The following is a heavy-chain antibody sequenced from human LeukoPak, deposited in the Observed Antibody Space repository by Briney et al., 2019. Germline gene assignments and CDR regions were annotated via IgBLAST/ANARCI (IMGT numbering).Heavy chain of an antibody. CDR2: IYYSGST. CDR1: GGSISSSSYY. J-gene: IGHJ4*02. Sequence: PSETLSLTCTVSGGSISSSSYYWGWIRQPPGKGLEWIGSIYYSGSTYYNPSLNSRVTISVDTSKNQFSLTLSSVTAADTAVYYCASLAGEGGPYPALVDYWGQGTLVTVSS. D-gene: IGHD6-19*01. V-gene: IGHV4-39*01. CDR3: ASLAGEGGPYPALVDY.